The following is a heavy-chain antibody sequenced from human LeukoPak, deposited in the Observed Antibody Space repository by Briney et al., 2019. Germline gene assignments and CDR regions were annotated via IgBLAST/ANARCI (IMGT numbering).Heavy chain of an antibody. CDR1: GGTFSSYT. CDR2: IIPILGIA. D-gene: IGHD2-2*01. CDR3: ARVRSSTSLGWFDP. J-gene: IGHJ5*02. V-gene: IGHV1-69*02. Sequence: SVKVSCKASGGTFSSYTISWVRQAPGQGLEWMGRIIPILGIANYAQKFQGRVTITADKSTSTAYMELSSLRSEDTAMYYCARVRSSTSLGWFDPWGQGTLVTVSS.